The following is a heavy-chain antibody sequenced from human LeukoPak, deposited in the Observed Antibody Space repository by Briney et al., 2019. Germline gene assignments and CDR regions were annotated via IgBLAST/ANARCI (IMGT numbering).Heavy chain of an antibody. J-gene: IGHJ5*02. Sequence: QSGGSLRLSCAASGFTFNNYWMHWVRQAPGKGLVWVSRIDSDGSTTSYADSVKGRFTVSRDNAKNTVFLQMNSLRGEDTAVYYCVRDRIGFDPWGQGTLVTVSS. D-gene: IGHD3-16*02. V-gene: IGHV3-74*01. CDR3: VRDRIGFDP. CDR1: GFTFNNYW. CDR2: IDSDGSTT.